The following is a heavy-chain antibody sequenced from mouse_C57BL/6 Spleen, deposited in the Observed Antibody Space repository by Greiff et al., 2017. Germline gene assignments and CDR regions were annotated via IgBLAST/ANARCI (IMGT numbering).Heavy chain of an antibody. D-gene: IGHD1-1*01. CDR3: ARPLYRYFDV. CDR2: IDPSDSYT. Sequence: QVQLKQPGAELVMPGASVKLSCKASGYTFTSYWMHWVKQRPGQGLEWIGEIDPSDSYTNYNQKFKGKSTLTVDKSSSTAYMQLSSLTSEDSAVYYCARPLYRYFDVWGTGTTVTVSS. V-gene: IGHV1-69*01. J-gene: IGHJ1*03. CDR1: GYTFTSYW.